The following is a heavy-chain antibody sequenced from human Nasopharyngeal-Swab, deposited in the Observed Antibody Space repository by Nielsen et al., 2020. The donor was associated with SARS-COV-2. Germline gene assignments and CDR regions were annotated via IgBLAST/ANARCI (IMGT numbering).Heavy chain of an antibody. CDR3: TRCGGGCYSGRDY. Sequence: GESLKISCAASGFTFSDSAIRWVRQASGKGLEWVGRIRSKGNNYATAYAASVKGRFTIFRDDPTNTAFLQMNSLKTEDTAVYYCTRCGGGCYSGRDYWGQGTLVTVSS. CDR2: IRSKGNNYAT. D-gene: IGHD2-15*01. V-gene: IGHV3-73*01. CDR1: GFTFSDSA. J-gene: IGHJ4*02.